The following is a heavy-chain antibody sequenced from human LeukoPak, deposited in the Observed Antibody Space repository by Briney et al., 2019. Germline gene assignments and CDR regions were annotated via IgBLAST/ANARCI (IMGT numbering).Heavy chain of an antibody. V-gene: IGHV1-2*02. Sequence: ASVKVSCKASGYTFIDYYIHWVRQAPGEGLEWMGWINPNSGGTNYAQKFQGRVTMTRDTSISTAYMELSRLRSDDTAVYYCLLGELAYYDSSGYLMLVPADLKFQHWGQGTLVTVSS. D-gene: IGHD3-22*01. CDR1: GYTFIDYY. CDR2: INPNSGGT. J-gene: IGHJ1*01. CDR3: LLGELAYYDSSGYLMLVPADLKFQH.